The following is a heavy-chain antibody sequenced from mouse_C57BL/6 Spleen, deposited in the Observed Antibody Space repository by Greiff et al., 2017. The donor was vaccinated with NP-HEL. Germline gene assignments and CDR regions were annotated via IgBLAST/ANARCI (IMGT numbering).Heavy chain of an antibody. CDR3: ARGFITTVVADY. CDR2: IAPSDSYT. Sequence: QVQLQQPGAELVMPGASVKLSCKASGYTFTSYWMHWVKQRPGQGLEWIGEIAPSDSYTNYNQKFKGKSTLTVDKSSSPAYMQLSSLTSEDSAVYYCARGFITTVVADYWGQGTTLTVSS. J-gene: IGHJ2*01. CDR1: GYTFTSYW. D-gene: IGHD1-1*01. V-gene: IGHV1-69*01.